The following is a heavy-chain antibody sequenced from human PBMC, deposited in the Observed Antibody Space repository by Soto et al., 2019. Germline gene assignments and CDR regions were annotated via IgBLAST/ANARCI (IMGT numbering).Heavy chain of an antibody. J-gene: IGHJ4*02. D-gene: IGHD5-18*01. V-gene: IGHV4-61*03. CDR2: IDYSGST. Sequence: QVQLQESGPGLVKPSETLSLPCTVSGGSVSSGPYYWTWIRQPPGKGLEWIGNIDYSGSTNYSPSLNTRVTISIDTSKNHFSLKLNSVTAADTAVYYCAREGGYTYGQGAFDYWGQGMLVTVSS. CDR3: AREGGYTYGQGAFDY. CDR1: GGSVSSGPYY.